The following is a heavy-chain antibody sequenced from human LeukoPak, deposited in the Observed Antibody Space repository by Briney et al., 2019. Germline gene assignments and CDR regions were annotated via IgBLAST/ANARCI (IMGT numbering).Heavy chain of an antibody. Sequence: GGSLRLSCAASGFTFINYGMHWVRQAPGKGLEWVAVKSYDGTNKYYADSVKGRFTISRDNSKNTLYLQMNSLKTDDTAVYYCANYGDYQYFDYWGQGTPVTVSS. D-gene: IGHD4-17*01. V-gene: IGHV3-30*18. CDR3: ANYGDYQYFDY. J-gene: IGHJ4*02. CDR1: GFTFINYG. CDR2: KSYDGTNK.